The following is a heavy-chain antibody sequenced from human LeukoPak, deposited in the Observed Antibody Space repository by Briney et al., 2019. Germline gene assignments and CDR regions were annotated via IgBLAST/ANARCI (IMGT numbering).Heavy chain of an antibody. Sequence: GGSLRLSCAASGFTFSSYAMHWVRQAPGKGLEWVAVISYDGSNKYYADSVKGRFTISRDNSKNTLYLQMNSLRAEDTAVYYCARDPLGSSWHPFDYWGQGTLVTVSS. CDR2: ISYDGSNK. V-gene: IGHV3-30*04. CDR1: GFTFSSYA. J-gene: IGHJ4*02. D-gene: IGHD6-13*01. CDR3: ARDPLGSSWHPFDY.